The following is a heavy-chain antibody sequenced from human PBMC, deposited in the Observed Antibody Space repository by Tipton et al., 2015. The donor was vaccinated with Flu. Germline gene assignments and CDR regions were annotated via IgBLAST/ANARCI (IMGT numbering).Heavy chain of an antibody. CDR2: IYTSGST. D-gene: IGHD3-22*01. Sequence: TLSLTCTVSGGSISSYYWSWIRQPAGKGLEWIGRIYTSGSTNYNPSLKSRVTISVDTSKNQFSLKLSSVTAADTAVYYCARVRSYYDSSGYYYAFDYWGQGTLVTVSS. CDR1: GGSISSYY. V-gene: IGHV4-4*07. CDR3: ARVRSYYDSSGYYYAFDY. J-gene: IGHJ4*02.